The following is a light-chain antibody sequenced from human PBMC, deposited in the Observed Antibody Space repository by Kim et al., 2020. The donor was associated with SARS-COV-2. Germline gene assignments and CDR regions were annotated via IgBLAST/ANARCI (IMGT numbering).Light chain of an antibody. V-gene: IGKV3-15*01. CDR2: GAS. J-gene: IGKJ2*01. Sequence: EIVMTQSPATLSVSPGERATLSCRASQSVTSNLAWYQQKPGQAPRLLIYGASIRATGIPDKFSGSGSGTEFTLTISSLQSEDFALYYRQQYNRWPPYIFGQGTKLEIK. CDR1: QSVTSN. CDR3: QQYNRWPPYI.